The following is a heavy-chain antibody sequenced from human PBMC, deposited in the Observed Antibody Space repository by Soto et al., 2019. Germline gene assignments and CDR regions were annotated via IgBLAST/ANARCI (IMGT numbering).Heavy chain of an antibody. D-gene: IGHD3-16*01. CDR1: GFTFSSYS. V-gene: IGHV3-21*01. CDR2: ISSSSSYI. Sequence: EVQLVESGGGLVKPGGSLRLSCAASGFTFSSYSMNWVRQAPGKGLEWVSSISSSSSYIYYADSVKGRFTISRDNAKNSLYLQMNSVRAEDTAVYHGAIDRGAMGRGKYYFDSWGQGTLVTVSS. J-gene: IGHJ4*02. CDR3: AIDRGAMGRGKYYFDS.